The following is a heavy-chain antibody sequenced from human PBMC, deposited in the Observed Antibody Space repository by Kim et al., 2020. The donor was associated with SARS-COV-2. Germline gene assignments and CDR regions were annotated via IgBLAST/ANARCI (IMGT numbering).Heavy chain of an antibody. V-gene: IGHV3-21*01. CDR2: ISRYSRHT. D-gene: IGHD5-12*01. J-gene: IGHJ6*02. Sequence: GGSLRLSCAASGFTFSSCDMNWICQTPGKGLEWVSYISRYSRHTDYADSVKGRFTISRDNAKNSLYLQMNSRRAEDTAVYYCARDREAKARVGGMDVWVQGTRV. CDR1: GFTFSSCD. CDR3: ARDREAKARVGGMDV.